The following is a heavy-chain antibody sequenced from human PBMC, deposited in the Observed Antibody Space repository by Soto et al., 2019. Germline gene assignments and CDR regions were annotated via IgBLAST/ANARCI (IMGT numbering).Heavy chain of an antibody. Sequence: SVKVSCKASGFTFTSLAMQWGRKPRGKRLEWMGWIDVESGKTNYAQKFQERVTMTKDMSTGTAYMELSSLRSEDTAVYYCATGAVADAAPGFDPWGQGTRVTVSS. D-gene: IGHD6-19*01. CDR3: ATGAVADAAPGFDP. V-gene: IGHV1-58*02. CDR2: IDVESGKT. CDR1: GFTFTSLA. J-gene: IGHJ5*02.